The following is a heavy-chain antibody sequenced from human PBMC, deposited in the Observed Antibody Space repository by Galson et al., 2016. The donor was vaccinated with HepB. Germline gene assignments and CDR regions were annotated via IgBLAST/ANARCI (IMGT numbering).Heavy chain of an antibody. J-gene: IGHJ6*02. CDR1: GFTFGSYW. CDR2: IDSDGITT. Sequence: SLRLSCAASGFTFGSYWMYWVRQAPGKGLVWVSRIDSDGITTAYADSVKGRFTISRDNAKNTLYLQMNSLSAEDTAVYYCATGGGRRSKYYGMDVWGHGTMVTVSS. D-gene: IGHD1-26*01. V-gene: IGHV3-74*01. CDR3: ATGGGRRSKYYGMDV.